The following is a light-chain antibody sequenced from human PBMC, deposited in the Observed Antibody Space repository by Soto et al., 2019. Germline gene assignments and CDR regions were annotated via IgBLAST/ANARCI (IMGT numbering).Light chain of an antibody. CDR2: LNSVGSH. CDR3: QTWGTGIWV. CDR1: SGHSSYA. V-gene: IGLV4-69*01. J-gene: IGLJ3*02. Sequence: QLVLTQSPSASASLGASVKLTCTLSSGHSSYAIAWHQQQPEKGPRYLMKLNSVGSHNKGDGIPDRFSGSSSGAERYLTISSLQSEDEADYYCQTWGTGIWVFGGGTKLTVL.